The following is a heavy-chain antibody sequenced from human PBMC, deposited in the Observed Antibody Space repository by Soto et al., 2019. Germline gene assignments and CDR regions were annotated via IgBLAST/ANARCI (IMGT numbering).Heavy chain of an antibody. V-gene: IGHV3-53*04. CDR1: GFTVSSNY. CDR3: ARGQDAYCSGGSCYPIYMDV. CDR2: IYSGGST. Sequence: GGSLRLSCAASGFTVSSNYMSWVRQAPGKGLEWVSVIYSGGSTYYADSVKGRFTISRHNSKNTLYLQMNSLRAEDTAVYYCARGQDAYCSGGSCYPIYMDVWSKGTTVTVSS. J-gene: IGHJ6*03. D-gene: IGHD2-15*01.